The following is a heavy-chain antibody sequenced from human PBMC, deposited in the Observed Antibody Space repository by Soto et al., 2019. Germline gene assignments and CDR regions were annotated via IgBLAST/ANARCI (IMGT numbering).Heavy chain of an antibody. D-gene: IGHD3-22*01. CDR3: ATLSLYDISGVV. J-gene: IGHJ4*02. V-gene: IGHV5-51*01. CDR1: GYSFTSYS. CDR2: IFPGDSDT. Sequence: PGESLKISCKTSGYSFTSYSIGWVRQMPGKGLEWMGIIFPGDSDTTYSPSFQGQVTISADKSISTAYPQWSSLKASDTAMYYCATLSLYDISGVVWGQGTQDTVSS.